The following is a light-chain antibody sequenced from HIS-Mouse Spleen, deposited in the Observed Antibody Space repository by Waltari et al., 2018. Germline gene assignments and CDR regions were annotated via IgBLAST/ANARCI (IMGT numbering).Light chain of an antibody. CDR1: SNDVGGYND. J-gene: IGLJ2*01. V-gene: IGLV2-14*03. Sequence: QSALTQPASVSGSPGQSITISCTGTSNDVGGYNDVSWYQQHPGKAPKFMIYYVSNRPSGVSTRFSGSKSGNTASLTISGLQAEDEADYYCSSYTSSSTEVFGGGTKLTVL. CDR2: YVS. CDR3: SSYTSSSTEV.